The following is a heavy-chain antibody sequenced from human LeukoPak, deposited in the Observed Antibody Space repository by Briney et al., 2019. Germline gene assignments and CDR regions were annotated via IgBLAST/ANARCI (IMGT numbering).Heavy chain of an antibody. CDR1: GYTFTSYG. CDR2: ISAYNGHT. J-gene: IGHJ6*03. V-gene: IGHV1-18*01. D-gene: IGHD6-19*01. Sequence: GASVKVSCKASGYTFTSYGISWVRQAPGQGLEWMGWISAYNGHTNYAQNLQGRVTMTTDTSTSTAYMELRSLRSDDTAVYYCARGVYSSGWYGGYYMDVWGKGTTVTVSS. CDR3: ARGVYSSGWYGGYYMDV.